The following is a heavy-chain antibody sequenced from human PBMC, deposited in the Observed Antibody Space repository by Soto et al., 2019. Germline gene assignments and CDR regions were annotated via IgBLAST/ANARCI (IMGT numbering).Heavy chain of an antibody. Sequence: SETLSLTCTVSGGSISNYYCNWIRQPAGKGLEWIGRIDTSGSTNYNPSLKSRVTMSVDTSKQEFSLKLSSVTAADTALYYCARGGQDFWSGPFDYWGRGALVTVYS. CDR1: GGSISNYY. J-gene: IGHJ4*02. CDR2: IDTSGST. CDR3: ARGGQDFWSGPFDY. D-gene: IGHD3-3*01. V-gene: IGHV4-4*07.